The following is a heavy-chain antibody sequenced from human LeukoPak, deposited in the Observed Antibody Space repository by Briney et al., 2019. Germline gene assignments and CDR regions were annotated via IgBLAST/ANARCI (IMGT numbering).Heavy chain of an antibody. CDR3: ARDVPQRGCLHLWDIVVVVADLYYYYGMDV. CDR2: ISSSSTI. Sequence: GGSLRLSCAASGFTFSDYYMNWVRQAPGKGLEWVSSISSSSTIYYADSVKGRFTISRDNAKNSLYLQMNSLRAEDTAVYYCARDVPQRGCLHLWDIVVVVADLYYYYGMDVWGKGTTVTVSS. V-gene: IGHV3-69-1*01. CDR1: GFTFSDYY. J-gene: IGHJ6*04. D-gene: IGHD2-15*01.